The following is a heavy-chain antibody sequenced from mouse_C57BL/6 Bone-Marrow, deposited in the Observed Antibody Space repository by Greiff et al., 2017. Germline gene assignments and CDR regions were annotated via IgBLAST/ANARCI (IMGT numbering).Heavy chain of an antibody. J-gene: IGHJ1*03. V-gene: IGHV1-50*01. D-gene: IGHD1-1*01. CDR1: GYTFTSYW. Sequence: QVQLQQPGAELVKPGASVKLSCKASGYTFTSYWMQWVKQRPGQGLEWIGEIDPSDSYTNYNQKFKGKGTLTVDTSSSTAYMQLSSLTSEDSAVSYCAGDHYGSSYGYFGVWGTGTTVTVSS. CDR3: AGDHYGSSYGYFGV. CDR2: IDPSDSYT.